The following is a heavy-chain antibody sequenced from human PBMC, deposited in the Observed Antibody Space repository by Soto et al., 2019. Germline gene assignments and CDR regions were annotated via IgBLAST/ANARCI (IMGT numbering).Heavy chain of an antibody. J-gene: IGHJ4*02. Sequence: SETLSLTCTVSNGSIINKNYFWDWIRQPPGRGLEWIGNIFYSGSTYYNPSLKNRVTIVVDTSKNPFPLELRSVTTPDTSLYLCASRRELELDSWGQGALVTVPS. CDR3: ASRRELELDS. D-gene: IGHD1-1*01. CDR2: IFYSGST. CDR1: NGSIINKNYF. V-gene: IGHV4-39*01.